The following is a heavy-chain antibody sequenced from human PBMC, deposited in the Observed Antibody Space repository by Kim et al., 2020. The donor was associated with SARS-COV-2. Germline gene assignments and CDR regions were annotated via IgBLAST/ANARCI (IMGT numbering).Heavy chain of an antibody. Sequence: GGSLRLSCAASGFTFSSYAMSWVRQAPGTGLQWVSVIYSGGSSTYYADSVKGRFTVSRDDSTSTLSLQMHSLRVEDTAVYYCAKVERGRYDSRGLGYFDLWGRGTLVTVSS. CDR3: AKVERGRYDSRGLGYFDL. J-gene: IGHJ2*01. CDR2: IYSGGSST. D-gene: IGHD3-22*01. CDR1: GFTFSSYA. V-gene: IGHV3-23*03.